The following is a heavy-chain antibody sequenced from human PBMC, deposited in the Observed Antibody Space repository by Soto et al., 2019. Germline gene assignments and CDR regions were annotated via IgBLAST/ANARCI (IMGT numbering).Heavy chain of an antibody. CDR3: ARNRAVAGTPYRWFDP. Sequence: ASVKVSCKASGYTFTGYYIHWVRQAPGQGLEWMGWINPNSGGTNYAQKFQGRVTMTRDTSISTAYMELSRLRSDGTAVYYCARNRAVAGTPYRWFDPWGQGTLVTVSS. J-gene: IGHJ5*02. V-gene: IGHV1-2*02. CDR2: INPNSGGT. D-gene: IGHD6-19*01. CDR1: GYTFTGYY.